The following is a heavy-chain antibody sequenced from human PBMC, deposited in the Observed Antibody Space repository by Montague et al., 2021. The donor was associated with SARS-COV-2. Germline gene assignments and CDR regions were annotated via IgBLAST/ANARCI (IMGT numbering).Heavy chain of an antibody. CDR2: IYYSGYT. J-gene: IGHJ6*03. V-gene: IGHV4-61*01. CDR3: AREGGGHNPSGYYYHMDV. Sequence: SETLSLTCTVSGGSISSSSYYWGWIRQPPGKGLEWIGYIYYSGYTHYNPSLQSRGTISVDTSKNQFFLKLSSVTTADTAVYYCAREGGGHNPSGYYYHMDVWGKGTTVTVSS. D-gene: IGHD4-23*01. CDR1: GGSISSSSYY.